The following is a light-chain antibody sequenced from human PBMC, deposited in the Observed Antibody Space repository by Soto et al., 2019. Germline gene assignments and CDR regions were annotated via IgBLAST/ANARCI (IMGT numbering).Light chain of an antibody. J-gene: IGKJ4*01. CDR3: QQYNSYPLT. V-gene: IGKV1-5*03. CDR2: EAS. Sequence: DIQMTQSPSTLSASVGDRVTITCRASQSISSWLAWYQQKPGKAPQLLIYEASSLESGFPSRFSGSGSGTEFTLTIRSLQPDDFATYYCQQYNSYPLTFGGGTKVQIK. CDR1: QSISSW.